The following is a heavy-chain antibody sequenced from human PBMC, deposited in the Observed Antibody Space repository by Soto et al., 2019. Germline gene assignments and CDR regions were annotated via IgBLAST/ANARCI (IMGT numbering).Heavy chain of an antibody. CDR3: SRAPAAYSRGYGMDV. J-gene: IGHJ6*02. CDR2: VYHSGTT. V-gene: IGHV4-59*01. D-gene: IGHD5-18*01. CDR1: GGSISRYY. Sequence: ESLSLTCTVPGGSISRYYWSWIRQPPGKGLAWIGYVYHSGTTNYNPCLRSRVTISVDTFNNQFSLRLSSVTAADTAVYYCSRAPAAYSRGYGMDVWRQGTTVTVSS.